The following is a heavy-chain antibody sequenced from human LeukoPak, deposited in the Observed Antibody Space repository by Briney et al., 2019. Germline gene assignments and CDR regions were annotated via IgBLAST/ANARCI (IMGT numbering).Heavy chain of an antibody. CDR1: GFTFSNYA. V-gene: IGHV3-23*01. J-gene: IGHJ4*02. Sequence: GGSLRLSCAASGFTFSNYAMSWVRQAPGKGLEWVSAISGSGGSTHYADSVKGRLTIPRDNSENTLFLQMNSLRAEDTAIYYCAKDRITAAGTPFDSWGQGTLVTVSS. CDR2: ISGSGGST. D-gene: IGHD6-13*01. CDR3: AKDRITAAGTPFDS.